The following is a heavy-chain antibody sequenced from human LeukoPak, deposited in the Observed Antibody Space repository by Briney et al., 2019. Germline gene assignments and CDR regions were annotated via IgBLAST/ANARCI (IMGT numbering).Heavy chain of an antibody. Sequence: SVKVSCKASVGTFSSYAISWVRQAPGQGLEWMGRIIPILGIANYAQKFQGRVTITADKSTSTAYMELSSLRSEDTAVYYCAREGQQLVLNWFDPWGQGTLVTVSS. CDR3: AREGQQLVLNWFDP. V-gene: IGHV1-69*04. J-gene: IGHJ5*02. CDR2: IIPILGIA. CDR1: VGTFSSYA. D-gene: IGHD6-13*01.